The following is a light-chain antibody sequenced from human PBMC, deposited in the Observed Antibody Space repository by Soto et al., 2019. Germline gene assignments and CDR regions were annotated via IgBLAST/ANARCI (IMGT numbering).Light chain of an antibody. CDR3: SSYTGTSTFV. CDR1: SSDVGGYDY. J-gene: IGLJ1*01. CDR2: DVN. Sequence: QSVLTQPASVSVSPGQSITISCTGTSSDVGGYDYVSWYQQLPGKAPKLMIYDVNNRPSGVSNRFSGSKSGNTASLTISGLQAEDEADYYCSSYTGTSTFVFGGGTKVTVL. V-gene: IGLV2-14*01.